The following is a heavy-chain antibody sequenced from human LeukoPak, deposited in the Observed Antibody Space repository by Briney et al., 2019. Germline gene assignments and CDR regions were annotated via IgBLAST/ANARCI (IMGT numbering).Heavy chain of an antibody. D-gene: IGHD6-13*01. CDR1: GFTFSIYG. CDR3: AKKGGSWNYFDS. Sequence: GRSLRLSCVASGFTFSIYGMHWVRQAPGKGLEWVAYLAYDASLVDYTNSVKGRFTIPRDNSKNTLFLQMNSLRPEDTAVYYCAKKGGSWNYFDSWGQGTLVTVSS. CDR2: LAYDASLV. J-gene: IGHJ4*02. V-gene: IGHV3-30*18.